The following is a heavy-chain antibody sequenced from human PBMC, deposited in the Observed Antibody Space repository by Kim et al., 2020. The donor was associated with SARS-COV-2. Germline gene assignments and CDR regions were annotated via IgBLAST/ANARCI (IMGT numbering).Heavy chain of an antibody. Sequence: SETLSLTCTVSGGSIRSSTHYWGWIRQPPGKGLEWIGSISYSGTTYYKSSLESRVTISVDTSKNQFSLKVSSVTAADTAMYYCARHEDLDSYGLDVWGQGTTVTVSS. CDR2: ISYSGTT. D-gene: IGHD2-15*01. CDR3: ARHEDLDSYGLDV. CDR1: GGSIRSSTHY. V-gene: IGHV4-39*01. J-gene: IGHJ6*01.